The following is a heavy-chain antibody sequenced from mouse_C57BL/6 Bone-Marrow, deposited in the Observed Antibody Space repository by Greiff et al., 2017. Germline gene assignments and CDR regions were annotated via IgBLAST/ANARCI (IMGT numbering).Heavy chain of an antibody. J-gene: IGHJ3*01. D-gene: IGHD1-1*01. CDR3: ARGSSYGWFAY. CDR2: IYPGDGDT. CDR1: GYAFSSYW. V-gene: IGHV1-80*01. Sequence: VQLVESGAELVKPGASVKISCKASGYAFSSYWMNWVKQRPGKGLEWIGQIYPGDGDTNYNGKFKGKATLTADKSSSTAYMQLSSLTSEDSAVYFCARGSSYGWFAYWGQGTLVTVSA.